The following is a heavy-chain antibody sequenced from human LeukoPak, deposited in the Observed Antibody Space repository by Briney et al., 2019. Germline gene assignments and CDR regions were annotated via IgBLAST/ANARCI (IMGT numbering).Heavy chain of an antibody. V-gene: IGHV3-74*01. CDR3: ARDSSGWSRDY. CDR2: INGDGSSI. CDR1: GFTLSPYW. D-gene: IGHD6-19*01. Sequence: GGSLRLSCAASGFTLSPYWIHWVRQAPGKGLVWVSRINGDGSSISYADSVKGRLTISRDNAKNTLYLQMKSLRAEDTAVYFCARDSSGWSRDYWGQGTLVAVSS. J-gene: IGHJ4*02.